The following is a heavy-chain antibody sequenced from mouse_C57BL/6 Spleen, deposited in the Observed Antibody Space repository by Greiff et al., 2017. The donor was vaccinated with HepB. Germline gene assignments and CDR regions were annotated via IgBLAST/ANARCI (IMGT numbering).Heavy chain of an antibody. CDR1: GYTFTSYW. CDR3: ARLRPLLRYFDV. J-gene: IGHJ1*03. D-gene: IGHD2-12*01. V-gene: IGHV1-53*01. Sequence: VKLQQPGTELVKPGASVKLSCKASGYTFTSYWMHWVKQRPGQGLEWIGNINPSNGGTNYNEKFKSKATLTVDKSSSTAYMQLSSLTSEDSAVYYCARLRPLLRYFDVWGTGTTVTVSS. CDR2: INPSNGGT.